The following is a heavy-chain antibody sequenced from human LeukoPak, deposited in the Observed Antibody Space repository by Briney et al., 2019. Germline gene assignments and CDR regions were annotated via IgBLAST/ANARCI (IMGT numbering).Heavy chain of an antibody. CDR2: IKQDGSEK. V-gene: IGHV3-7*01. J-gene: IGHJ6*03. CDR3: AREEWELLRYYYYYMDV. D-gene: IGHD1-26*01. Sequence: GGSLRLSCAASGFTFSSYWMSWVRQAPGKGLEWVANIKQDGSEKYYVDSVKGRFTISRDNAKNSLYLQTNSLRAEDTAVYYCAREEWELLRYYYYYMDVWGKGTTVTVSS. CDR1: GFTFSSYW.